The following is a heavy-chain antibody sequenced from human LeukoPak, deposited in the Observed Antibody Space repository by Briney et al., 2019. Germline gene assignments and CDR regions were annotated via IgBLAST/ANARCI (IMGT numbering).Heavy chain of an antibody. V-gene: IGHV3-7*01. CDR2: IKHVGSEK. D-gene: IGHD3-16*01. Sequence: GGSLRLSCVGSGFTFGNYWMSWVRQAPGKGLEWVANIKHVGSEKYYVDSVEGRFTISRDNAKKALFLQMNSLRVEDTAVYYFARHYGVFGMNPFVYSGLRTVFTVSS. J-gene: IGHJ4*02. CDR3: ARHYGVFGMNPFVY. CDR1: GFTFGNYW.